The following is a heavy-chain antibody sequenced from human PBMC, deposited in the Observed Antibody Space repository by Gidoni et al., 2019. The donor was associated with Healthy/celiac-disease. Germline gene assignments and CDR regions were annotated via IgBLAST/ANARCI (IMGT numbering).Heavy chain of an antibody. CDR1: GGSFSGYY. D-gene: IGHD6-6*01. CDR3: ARVGIAARLSRFDP. Sequence: QLQLQQWGAGLLKPSETLSLTCAVYGGSFSGYYWSWIRQPPGKGLELIGEINHSGSTNYNPSLKSRVTISVDTSKNQFSLKLSSVTAADTAVYYCARVGIAARLSRFDPWGQGTLVTVSS. V-gene: IGHV4-34*01. J-gene: IGHJ5*02. CDR2: INHSGST.